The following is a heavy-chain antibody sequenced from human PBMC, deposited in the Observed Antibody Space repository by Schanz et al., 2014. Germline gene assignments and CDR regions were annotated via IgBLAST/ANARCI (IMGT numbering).Heavy chain of an antibody. CDR1: GFMFSSYG. CDR2: VSRSTPDI. J-gene: IGHJ4*02. CDR3: ARGGSGSHYRLDY. Sequence: EVQLVESGGGLVQPGGSLRLSCTASGFMFSSYGMHWVRQAPGKGLEWVSYVSRSTPDIYYADSVKGRFTMSRDNAKNSVFLQMNSLRAEDTGLYFCARGGSGSHYRLDYWGQGTLVTVSS. V-gene: IGHV3-48*01. D-gene: IGHD1-26*01.